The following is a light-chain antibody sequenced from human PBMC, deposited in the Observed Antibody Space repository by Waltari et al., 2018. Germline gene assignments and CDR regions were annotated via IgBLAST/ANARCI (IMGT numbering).Light chain of an antibody. CDR2: TSS. V-gene: IGKV1-9*01. Sequence: QLTQSPSSLSASVGDRVTITCRAIQDINTSLAWYQLKPGKAPKLLISTSSTLQTAVPSRFSGSGSGPDFTLTITSLQPEDLATYYCQQLNTYPYTFGQGTKLEIK. CDR3: QQLNTYPYT. CDR1: QDINTS. J-gene: IGKJ2*01.